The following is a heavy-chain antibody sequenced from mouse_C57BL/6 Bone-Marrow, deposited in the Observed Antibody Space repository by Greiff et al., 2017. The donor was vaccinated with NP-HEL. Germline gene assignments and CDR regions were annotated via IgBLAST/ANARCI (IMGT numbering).Heavy chain of an antibody. D-gene: IGHD2-4*01. CDR1: GFTFSSYA. V-gene: IGHV5-4*01. Sequence: EVKLEESGGGLVKPGGSLKLSCAASGFTFSSYAMSWVRQTPEKRLEWVATISDGGSYTYYPDNVKGRFTISRDNAKNNLYLQMSHLKSEDTAMYYCARDWVYDYEGFAYWGQGTLVTVSA. J-gene: IGHJ3*01. CDR3: ARDWVYDYEGFAY. CDR2: ISDGGSYT.